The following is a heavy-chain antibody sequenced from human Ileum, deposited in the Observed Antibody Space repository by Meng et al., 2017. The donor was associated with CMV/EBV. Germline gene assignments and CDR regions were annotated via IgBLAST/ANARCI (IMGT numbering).Heavy chain of an antibody. J-gene: IGHJ6*02. D-gene: IGHD1-14*01. CDR1: GFTFSSYS. Sequence: GESLKISCAASGFTFSSYSMNWVRQAPGKGLEWVAYISSASGSAIYYADSVKGRFTISRDNAKNSLYLQMNSLRVEDTAVYYCARDPEPTGYYGMDVWGQGTTVTVSS. CDR2: ISSASGSAI. CDR3: ARDPEPTGYYGMDV. V-gene: IGHV3-48*04.